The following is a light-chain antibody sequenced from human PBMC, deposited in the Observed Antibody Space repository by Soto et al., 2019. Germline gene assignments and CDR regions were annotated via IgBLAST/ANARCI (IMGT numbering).Light chain of an antibody. Sequence: EIVLTQSPGTLSLSPGERATLSCKASQSVSSNFLAWYQRKPGQAPRLLIYGASYRATDIPYGFSGSGSGTDFTLTITRLEPEDLAVYYCQQYGTSPPTCGQGTKVEI. J-gene: IGKJ1*01. V-gene: IGKV3-20*01. CDR3: QQYGTSPPT. CDR2: GAS. CDR1: QSVSSNF.